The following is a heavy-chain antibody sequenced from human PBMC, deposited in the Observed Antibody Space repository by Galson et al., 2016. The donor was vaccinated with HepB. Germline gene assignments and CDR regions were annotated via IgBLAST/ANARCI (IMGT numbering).Heavy chain of an antibody. V-gene: IGHV3-21*01. CDR2: LSSSSSYI. Sequence: SLRLSCAASGFTFSSYSMNWVRQAPGKGLEWVSPLSSSSSYIYYADSVKGRFTISRDNSKNSLYLQMNSLRAEDTAVYYCARASEYNLNYFIIFNYFDFWGQGTMVTVSS. CDR1: GFTFSSYS. J-gene: IGHJ4*01. CDR3: ARASEYNLNYFIIFNYFDF. D-gene: IGHD1-7*01.